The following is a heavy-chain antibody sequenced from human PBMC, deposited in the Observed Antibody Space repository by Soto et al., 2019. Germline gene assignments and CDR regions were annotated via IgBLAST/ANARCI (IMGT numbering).Heavy chain of an antibody. CDR3: AKEEMTTVNNSYSNIDV. Sequence: QVQLVQSGAEVKKPGASVKVSCKASGYTFTSYYIHWVRQAPGQGLEWMGVINPFDDSTIYAQRFQGRVTMTSETSKSTVFMEVSSLTSEDADVYHCAKEEMTTVNNSYSNIDVWGKGTTFTVSS. CDR1: GYTFTSYY. J-gene: IGHJ6*03. D-gene: IGHD4-4*01. CDR2: INPFDDST. V-gene: IGHV1-46*03.